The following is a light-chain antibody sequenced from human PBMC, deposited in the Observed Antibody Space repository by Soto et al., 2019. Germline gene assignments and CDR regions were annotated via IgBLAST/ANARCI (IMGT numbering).Light chain of an antibody. V-gene: IGKV3-15*01. CDR1: QSVSSY. J-gene: IGKJ1*01. CDR3: QQYNDWPPR. Sequence: EMVMTQSPATLSVSPGERVTLSCRASQSVSSYLAWYQQKPGQPPRLLIYVASTRAAGIPARFSGSGSGTEFTLTISSLQSEDFAVYYGQQYNDWPPRFGPGTKVEIK. CDR2: VAS.